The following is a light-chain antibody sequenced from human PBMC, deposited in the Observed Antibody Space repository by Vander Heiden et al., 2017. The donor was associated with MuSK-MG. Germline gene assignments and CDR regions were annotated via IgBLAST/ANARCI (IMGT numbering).Light chain of an antibody. CDR1: QDISNY. Sequence: DIQMTQSPSSLSASVGDRVTITRQASQDISNYLNWYQQKPGKAPKLLIYDASNLETGVPSRFSGSGSGTDFTFTISSLQPEDIATYYCQQYDNLPITFGQGTQLEIK. CDR3: QQYDNLPIT. J-gene: IGKJ5*01. CDR2: DAS. V-gene: IGKV1-33*01.